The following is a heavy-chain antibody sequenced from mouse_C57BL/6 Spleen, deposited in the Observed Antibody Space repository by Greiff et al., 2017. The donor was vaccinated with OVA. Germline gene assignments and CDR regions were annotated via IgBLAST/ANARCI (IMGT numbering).Heavy chain of an antibody. CDR3: ARDQRSYFDY. V-gene: IGHV5-16*01. Sequence: EVKLVESEGGLVQPGSSMKLSCTASGFTFSDYYMAWVRQVPEKGLEWVANINYDGSSTYYLDSLKSRFIISRDNAKNILYLQMSSLKSEDTATYYCARDQRSYFDYWGQGTTLTVSS. CDR1: GFTFSDYY. J-gene: IGHJ2*01. CDR2: INYDGSST.